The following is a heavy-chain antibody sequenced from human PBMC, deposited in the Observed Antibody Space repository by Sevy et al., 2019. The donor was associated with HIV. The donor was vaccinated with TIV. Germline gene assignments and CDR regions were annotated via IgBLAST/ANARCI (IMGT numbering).Heavy chain of an antibody. Sequence: ASVKVSCKASGGTFSTYIINWVRQAPGQGLEWMGGVIASVNMANSEQKFQGRVTITADGSKSTAYMELSSLTSEDTAIYYCATAMPCGGDCYYFDSWGQGTRVTVSS. CDR1: GGTFSTYI. CDR2: VIASVNMA. J-gene: IGHJ4*02. D-gene: IGHD2-21*02. CDR3: ATAMPCGGDCYYFDS. V-gene: IGHV1-69*10.